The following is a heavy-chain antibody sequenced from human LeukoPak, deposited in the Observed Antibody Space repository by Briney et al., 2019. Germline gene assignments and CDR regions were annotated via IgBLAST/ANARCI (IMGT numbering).Heavy chain of an antibody. Sequence: GGSLRLSCAASGFTFSSYWMHWVRQAPGKGLVWVSYLSSDGSTRSYADSVKGRFTISRDNTNNTLYLQMTSLRAEDTAVYYCARDRGGGNDYWGQGTLVTVSS. D-gene: IGHD4-23*01. CDR1: GFTFSSYW. CDR3: ARDRGGGNDY. V-gene: IGHV3-74*01. CDR2: LSSDGSTR. J-gene: IGHJ4*02.